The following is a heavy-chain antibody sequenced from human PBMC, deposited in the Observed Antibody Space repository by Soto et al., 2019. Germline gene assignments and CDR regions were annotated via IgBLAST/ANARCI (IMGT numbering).Heavy chain of an antibody. J-gene: IGHJ4*02. CDR1: GAAISTTNYD. CDR3: ARLVVPASRHNDFDV. V-gene: IGHV4-39*02. Sequence: SESLSLTCAVSGAAISTTNYDHGWVRQPPGKGLDWIGNIYYGGTTYYNPSLKSRVTISVDTSKNHFSLKVKSVTAAHTAVYHCARLVVPASRHNDFDVWGPRALVT. CDR2: IYYGGTT. D-gene: IGHD2-21*02.